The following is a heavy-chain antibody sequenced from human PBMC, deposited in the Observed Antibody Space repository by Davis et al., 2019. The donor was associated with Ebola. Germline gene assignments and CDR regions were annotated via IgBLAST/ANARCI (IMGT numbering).Heavy chain of an antibody. CDR3: ARGTGPVDY. CDR2: VYYTGST. CDR1: GGPISRGDYF. D-gene: IGHD1-14*01. J-gene: IGHJ4*02. Sequence: MPSETLSLTCTVSGGPISRGDYFWSWIRPPPGKGLEWIGHVYYTGSTYYNPSLKSRVFISLDPSTNQFSLNLNSVTDADTAVYYCARGTGPVDYWGQGTLVTVSS. V-gene: IGHV4-30-4*01.